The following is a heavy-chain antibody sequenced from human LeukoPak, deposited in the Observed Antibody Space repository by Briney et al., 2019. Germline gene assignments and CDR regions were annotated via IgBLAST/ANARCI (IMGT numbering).Heavy chain of an antibody. Sequence: GRSLRLSCAASGFIFDDYAMHWVRQAPGKGLEWVSAISGSGGSTYYADSVKGRFTISRDNSKNTLYLQMNSLRAEDTAVYYCAKAGTLHHIAVAGTGNDYWGQGTLVTVSS. V-gene: IGHV3-23*01. J-gene: IGHJ4*02. CDR1: GFIFDDYA. CDR3: AKAGTLHHIAVAGTGNDY. CDR2: ISGSGGST. D-gene: IGHD6-19*01.